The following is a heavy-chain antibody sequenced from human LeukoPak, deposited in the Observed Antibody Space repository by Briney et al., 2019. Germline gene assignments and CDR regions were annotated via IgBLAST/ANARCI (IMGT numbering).Heavy chain of an antibody. CDR3: ATPGARGHYYDSSGYYYEYFQH. V-gene: IGHV1-24*01. Sequence: GASVKVSCKVSGYTLTELSMHWVRQAPGKGLEWMGGFDPEDGETIYAQKFQGRVTMTEDTSTDTAYMELSRLRSDDTAVYYCATPGARGHYYDSSGYYYEYFQHWGQGTLVTVSS. J-gene: IGHJ1*01. D-gene: IGHD3-22*01. CDR2: FDPEDGET. CDR1: GYTLTELS.